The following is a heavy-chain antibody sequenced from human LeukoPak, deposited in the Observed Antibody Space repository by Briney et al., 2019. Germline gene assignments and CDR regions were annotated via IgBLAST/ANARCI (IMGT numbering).Heavy chain of an antibody. CDR3: AKDIVGYSYGDLGYYFDY. CDR2: IYRGGST. J-gene: IGHJ4*02. CDR1: GFTVSSNY. D-gene: IGHD5-18*01. V-gene: IGHV3-53*05. Sequence: GGSLRLSCAASGFTVSSNYMSWVRQAPGKGREWVSVIYRGGSTYYADSVKGRFTLSRDNAKTSLYLQMNSLSAEDPALYYCAKDIVGYSYGDLGYYFDYWGQGTLVTASS.